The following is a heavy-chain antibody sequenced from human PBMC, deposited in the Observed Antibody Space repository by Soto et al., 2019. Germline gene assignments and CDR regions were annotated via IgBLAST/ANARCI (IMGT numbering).Heavy chain of an antibody. Sequence: GASVKVSCKASGYTFTSYGISWVRQAPGQGLEWMGWISAYNGNTNYAQKLQGRVTMTTDTSTSTAYMELNSLRAEDTAVYYCAGAEADFWSGYYYYYYGMDVWGQGTTVTVSS. D-gene: IGHD3-3*01. J-gene: IGHJ6*02. CDR2: ISAYNGNT. CDR3: AGAEADFWSGYYYYYYGMDV. CDR1: GYTFTSYG. V-gene: IGHV1-18*04.